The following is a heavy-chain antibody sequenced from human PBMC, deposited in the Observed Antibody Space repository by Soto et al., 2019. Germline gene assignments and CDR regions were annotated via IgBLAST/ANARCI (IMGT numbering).Heavy chain of an antibody. D-gene: IGHD3-10*01. Sequence: QVQLVESGGGVVHPGRSLILSCAASGFPFSRYDMHWVRQAPGKWLEWVAVVWLDGIKEYYADSVQGRFTISRDNSKNTLHLQMDSLRAEDTAVYYCAKVLYASESFDSEEAPYGMDVWGQGTTVTVYS. CDR1: GFPFSRYD. CDR2: VWLDGIKE. V-gene: IGHV3-33*06. J-gene: IGHJ6*02. CDR3: AKVLYASESFDSEEAPYGMDV.